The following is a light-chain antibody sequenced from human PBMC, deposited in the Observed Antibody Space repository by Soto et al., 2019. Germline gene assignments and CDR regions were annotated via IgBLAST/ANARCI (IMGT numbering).Light chain of an antibody. V-gene: IGLV2-23*01. J-gene: IGLJ3*02. CDR1: STDFVSYNR. CDR2: EGS. Sequence: QSALTQPPSVSGSPGQSVTISCTGTSTDFVSYNRVSWYQQPPGTAPKLIIYEGSKRPSGVSNRFSGSKSGNTASLTISGLQAEDEADYYCCSYAGSSTYWVFGGGTKLTVL. CDR3: CSYAGSSTYWV.